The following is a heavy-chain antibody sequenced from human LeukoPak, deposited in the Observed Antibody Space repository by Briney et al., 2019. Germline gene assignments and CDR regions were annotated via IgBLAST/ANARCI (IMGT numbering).Heavy chain of an antibody. CDR1: GGSISSYY. V-gene: IGHV4-59*12. CDR3: AREWHHVFDY. Sequence: SGTLSLTCTVSGGSISSYYWSWIRQPPGKGLEWIGYIYYSGSTNYNPSLKSRVTISVDTSKNQFSLKLRSVTAADTAVYYCAREWHHVFDYWGQGNLVTVSS. CDR2: IYYSGST. D-gene: IGHD5-12*01. J-gene: IGHJ4*02.